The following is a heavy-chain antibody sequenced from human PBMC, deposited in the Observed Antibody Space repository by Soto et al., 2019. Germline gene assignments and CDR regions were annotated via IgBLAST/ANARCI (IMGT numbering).Heavy chain of an antibody. V-gene: IGHV1-69*04. CDR3: ARESPEIGYCSGGSCYPYL. J-gene: IGHJ5*02. Sequence: SVKVSCKASGGTFSSYTISWVRQAPGQGLEWMGRIIPILGIANYAQKFQGRVTITADKSTSTAYMELSSLRSEDTAVYYCARESPEIGYCSGGSCYPYLWGQGTLVTVSS. CDR2: IIPILGIA. D-gene: IGHD2-15*01. CDR1: GGTFSSYT.